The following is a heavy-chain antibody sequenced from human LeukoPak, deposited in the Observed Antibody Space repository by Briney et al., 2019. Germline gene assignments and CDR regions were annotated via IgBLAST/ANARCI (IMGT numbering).Heavy chain of an antibody. D-gene: IGHD1-26*01. Sequence: GGSLRPSCAASGFTFSSYAMSWVRQAPGKGLEWVSAISGSGGSTYYADSVKGRFTISRDNSKNTLYLQMNSLRAEDTAVYYCAKDLGGLGKGGLFDYWGQGTLVTVSS. CDR1: GFTFSSYA. CDR3: AKDLGGLGKGGLFDY. V-gene: IGHV3-23*01. J-gene: IGHJ4*02. CDR2: ISGSGGST.